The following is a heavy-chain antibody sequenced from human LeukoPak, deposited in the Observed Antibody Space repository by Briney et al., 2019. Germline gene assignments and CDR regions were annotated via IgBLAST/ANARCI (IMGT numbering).Heavy chain of an antibody. CDR1: GFTFSSYA. CDR3: AKDWGSGGWYNYFDP. D-gene: IGHD6-19*01. J-gene: IGHJ5*02. CDR2: IAYHGNTE. Sequence: GGSLRLSCAASGFTFSSYAMHWVRQAPGKGPEWVAMIAYHGNTEYYGDSVKGRFTISRDNSKNTLYLQMDSLRAEDTAVYHCAKDWGSGGWYNYFDPWGQGTLVTISS. V-gene: IGHV3-30*04.